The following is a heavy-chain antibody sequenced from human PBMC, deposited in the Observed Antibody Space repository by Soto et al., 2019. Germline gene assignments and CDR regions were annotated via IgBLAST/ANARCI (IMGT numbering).Heavy chain of an antibody. CDR3: AREDDYLNWFDP. J-gene: IGHJ5*02. CDR2: INWNGGST. V-gene: IGHV3-20*04. CDR1: GFTFSSYW. Sequence: GGSLRLSCAASGFTFSSYWMYWVRQAPGKGLEWVSGINWNGGSTGYADSVKGRFTISRDNAKNSLYLQMNSLRAEDTAVYYCAREDDYLNWFDPWGQGTLVTVSS. D-gene: IGHD4-17*01.